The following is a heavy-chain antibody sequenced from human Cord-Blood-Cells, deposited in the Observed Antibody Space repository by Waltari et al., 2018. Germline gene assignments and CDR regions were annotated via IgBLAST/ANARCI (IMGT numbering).Heavy chain of an antibody. CDR3: AKVPYYDSSGDAFDI. CDR1: GFTFSSYG. D-gene: IGHD3-22*01. J-gene: IGHJ3*02. V-gene: IGHV3-30*18. CDR2: ISYDGSNK. Sequence: QVQLVESGGGVVQPGRSPRLSCAASGFTFSSYGMHWVRQAPGKGLEWVAVISYDGSNKYYADSVKGRFTISRDNSKNTLYLQMNSLRAEDTAVYYCAKVPYYDSSGDAFDIWGQGTMVTVSS.